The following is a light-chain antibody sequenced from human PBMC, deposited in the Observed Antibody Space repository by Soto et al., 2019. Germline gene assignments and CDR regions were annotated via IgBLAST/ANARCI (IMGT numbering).Light chain of an antibody. J-gene: IGLJ2*01. CDR1: SSDVGGYNY. CDR2: EVT. Sequence: QSALTQPASVSGSLGQSITISCTGTSSDVGGYNYVSWYQQHPGQAHKLLIHEVTNRPSGISDRFSGSKSANTASLTISGLRAEDEAHYYCSSYTTFRTPHVAFGGGTKLTVL. CDR3: SSYTTFRTPHVA. V-gene: IGLV2-14*01.